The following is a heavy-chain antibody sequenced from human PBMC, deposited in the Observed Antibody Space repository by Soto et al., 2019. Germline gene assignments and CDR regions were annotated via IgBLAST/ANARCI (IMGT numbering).Heavy chain of an antibody. CDR1: GYTFTSYG. CDR3: AREPLPPRKEWFPRNRLAP. CDR2: ISAYNGNT. D-gene: IGHD3-3*01. V-gene: IGHV1-18*01. J-gene: IGHJ5*02. Sequence: GASVKVSCKASGYTFTSYGISWVRQAPGQGLEWMGWISAYNGNTNYAQKLQGRVTMTTDTSTSTAYMELRSLRSDDTAVYYCAREPLPPRKEWFPRNRLAPWGQGTLVTVSS.